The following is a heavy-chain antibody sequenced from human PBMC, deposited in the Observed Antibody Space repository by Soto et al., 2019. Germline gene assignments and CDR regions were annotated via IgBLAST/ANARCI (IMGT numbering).Heavy chain of an antibody. CDR2: ITGSSSYI. Sequence: PGGSLRLSCAASGFIFSSHNMNWVRQAAGKGLEWVSSITGSSSYIFYADSVKGRFTISRDNAKNTVYLQVNSLRAEDTGVYYCARLVASETGYGMDVWGQGTTVTVSS. CDR1: GFIFSSHN. CDR3: ARLVASETGYGMDV. V-gene: IGHV3-21*06. J-gene: IGHJ6*02. D-gene: IGHD3-9*01.